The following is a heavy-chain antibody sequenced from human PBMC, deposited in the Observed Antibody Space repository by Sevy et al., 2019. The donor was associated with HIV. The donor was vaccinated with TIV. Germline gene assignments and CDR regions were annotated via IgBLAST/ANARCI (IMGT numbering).Heavy chain of an antibody. D-gene: IGHD5-18*01. CDR3: ARDEYSYTSGFDY. CDR1: GFTFSSYI. V-gene: IGHV3-21*01. CDR2: ISSGGDYI. Sequence: GGSLRLSCAASGFTFSSYIVNWVRQAPGMGLEWVSSISSGGDYIYYTNSVKGRFTISRDNAKNSLYLHMNSLRAEDTAVYYCARDEYSYTSGFDYWGQGTLVTVSS. J-gene: IGHJ4*02.